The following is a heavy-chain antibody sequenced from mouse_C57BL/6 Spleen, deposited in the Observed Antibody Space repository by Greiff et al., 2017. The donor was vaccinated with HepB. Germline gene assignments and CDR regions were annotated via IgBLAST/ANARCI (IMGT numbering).Heavy chain of an antibody. CDR3: ARNYGTLYAMDY. J-gene: IGHJ4*01. V-gene: IGHV3-6*01. D-gene: IGHD1-1*01. Sequence: EVKLVESGPGLVKPSQSLSLTCSVTGYSITSGYYWNWIRQFPGNKLEWMGYISYDGSNNYNPSLKNRISITRDTSKNQFFLKLNSVTTEDTATYYCARNYGTLYAMDYWGQGTSVTVSS. CDR2: ISYDGSN. CDR1: GYSITSGYY.